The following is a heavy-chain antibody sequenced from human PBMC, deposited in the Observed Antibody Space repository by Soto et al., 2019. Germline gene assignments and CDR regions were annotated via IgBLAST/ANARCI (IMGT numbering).Heavy chain of an antibody. D-gene: IGHD3-3*01. V-gene: IGHV4-34*01. J-gene: IGHJ6*02. CDR2: INHSGST. CDR3: ARVSRFGVVITSHYYYGMDV. CDR1: GGSFSGYY. Sequence: SETLSLTCAVYGGSFSGYYWSWIRQPPGKGLEWIGEINHSGSTNYNPSLKSRVTISVDTSKNQFSLKPSSVTAADTAMYYCARVSRFGVVITSHYYYGMDVWGQGTTVTVSS.